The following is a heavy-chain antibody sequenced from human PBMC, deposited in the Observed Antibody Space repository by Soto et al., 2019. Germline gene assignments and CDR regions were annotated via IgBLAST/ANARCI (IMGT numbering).Heavy chain of an antibody. J-gene: IGHJ4*02. CDR3: ARDSSGYDLGTRGGIFDY. V-gene: IGHV4-38-2*02. D-gene: IGHD5-12*01. CDR2: IYHSGST. CDR1: GYSISSGYY. Sequence: QVQLQESGPGLVKPSETLSLTCAVSGYSISSGYYWGWIRQPPGKGLEWIGSIYHSGSTYYNPSLKSRVTISVDTSKNQFSLKLSSVTAADTAVYYCARDSSGYDLGTRGGIFDYWGQGTLVTVSS.